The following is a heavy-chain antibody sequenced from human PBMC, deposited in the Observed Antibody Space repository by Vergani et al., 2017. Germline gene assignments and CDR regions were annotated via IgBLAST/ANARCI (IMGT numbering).Heavy chain of an antibody. D-gene: IGHD1-26*01. CDR2: VIPILGVT. CDR1: GGTLTRYT. J-gene: IGHJ6*02. Sequence: QVQLMQSGAEVKKPGSSVKVSCKASGGTLTRYTVSWVRQAPGQRLEWMGRVIPILGVTNYTQKFQGRITLTADKSTNTAYLELSALRSDDSAIYYCARGGAEATDGSIVLDSYHYYGMDVWGQGTTVTVSS. CDR3: ARGGAEATDGSIVLDSYHYYGMDV. V-gene: IGHV1-69*02.